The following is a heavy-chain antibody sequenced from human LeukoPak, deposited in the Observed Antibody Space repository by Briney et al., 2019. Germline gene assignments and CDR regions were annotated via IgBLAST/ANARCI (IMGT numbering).Heavy chain of an antibody. CDR3: ARLDYGDYVRWFDP. CDR2: INHSGST. CDR1: GGSFSGYY. Sequence: SETLSLTCAVYGGSFSGYYWSWIRQPPGKGLEWIGEINHSGSTNYNPSLKSRVTISVDTSKNQFSLKLSSVTAADTAVYYCARLDYGDYVRWFDPWGQGTLVTVSS. V-gene: IGHV4-34*01. J-gene: IGHJ5*02. D-gene: IGHD4-17*01.